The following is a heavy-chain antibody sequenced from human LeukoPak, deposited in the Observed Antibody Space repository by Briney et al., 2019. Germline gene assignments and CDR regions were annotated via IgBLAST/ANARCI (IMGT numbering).Heavy chain of an antibody. CDR3: ARWAPYSSSWFLAY. J-gene: IGHJ4*02. V-gene: IGHV3-30*04. Sequence: EGPLRLSCAASGFTFSSYAMHWVRQAPGKGLEWVAVISCDGCNKYYADSVKGRFTLSRDHSKSTLYLQVSSVRGEDTAVYYCARWAPYSSSWFLAYGGGGTLVTVPS. D-gene: IGHD6-13*01. CDR1: GFTFSSYA. CDR2: ISCDGCNK.